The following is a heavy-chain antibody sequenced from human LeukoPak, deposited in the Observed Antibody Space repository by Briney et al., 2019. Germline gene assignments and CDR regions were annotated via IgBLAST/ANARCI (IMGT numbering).Heavy chain of an antibody. Sequence: SQTLSLTCAISGDSFSSNSATWNWFRQSPSRGLEWLGRTYYRSKWYNDYAVSVKSRITINPDTSKNQFSLQLSSVTPEDTAVYYCARLVGASWFDSWGQGTLVTVSS. V-gene: IGHV6-1*01. CDR1: GDSFSSNSAT. CDR3: ARLVGASWFDS. CDR2: TYYRSKWYN. J-gene: IGHJ5*01. D-gene: IGHD1-26*01.